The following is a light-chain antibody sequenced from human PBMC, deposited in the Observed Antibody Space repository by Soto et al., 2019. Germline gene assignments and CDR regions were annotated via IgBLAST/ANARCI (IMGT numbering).Light chain of an antibody. Sequence: DTQMTQSPSSVSASVGDRVTISCRASQDIHTWLAWYQQKPGKAPNLLIYGASILQCGVPSRFSGSGSGTDFTLTISSLQPEDSATYYCQQANSFPFTFGPGTKVDV. CDR3: QQANSFPFT. V-gene: IGKV1-12*01. J-gene: IGKJ3*01. CDR1: QDIHTW. CDR2: GAS.